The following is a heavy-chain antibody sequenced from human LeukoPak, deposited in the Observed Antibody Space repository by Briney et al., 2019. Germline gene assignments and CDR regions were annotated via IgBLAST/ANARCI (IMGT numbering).Heavy chain of an antibody. D-gene: IGHD2-2*01. CDR1: GGTFSSYA. V-gene: IGHV1-69*05. CDR2: IIPIFGTA. Sequence: ASVKVSCKASGGTFSSYAISWVRQAPGQGLEWMGGIIPIFGTANYAQKFQGRVTITTDESTSTAYMDLSSLRSEDTAVYYCARGYCSGTSCYYPYYFDSWGQGTLVTVSS. J-gene: IGHJ4*02. CDR3: ARGYCSGTSCYYPYYFDS.